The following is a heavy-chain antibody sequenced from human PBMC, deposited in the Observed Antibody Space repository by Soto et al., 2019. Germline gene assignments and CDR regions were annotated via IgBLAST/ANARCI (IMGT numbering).Heavy chain of an antibody. D-gene: IGHD3-9*01. J-gene: IGHJ6*02. Sequence: SETLSLTCSVSGGSIRDYFWTWVRQPPGKGLEWIGYISFSGTIKYNSSLKSRVTISLDTSRNHFSLKLSSVTTADTAVYFCARDRKLVIPGNYYYYGMDVWGQGTTVTVSS. CDR3: ARDRKLVIPGNYYYYGMDV. CDR1: GGSIRDYF. CDR2: ISFSGTI. V-gene: IGHV4-59*01.